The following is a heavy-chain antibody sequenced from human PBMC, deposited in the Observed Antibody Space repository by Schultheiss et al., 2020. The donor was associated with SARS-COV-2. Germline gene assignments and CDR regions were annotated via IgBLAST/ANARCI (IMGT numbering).Heavy chain of an antibody. D-gene: IGHD3-10*01. CDR2: IYHSGST. J-gene: IGHJ4*02. CDR1: GGSISSGDYY. CDR3: ARDSNYYGSGSPR. V-gene: IGHV4-4*02. Sequence: SETLSLTCTVSGGSISSGDYYWSWVRQPPGKGLEWIGEIYHSGSTNYNPSLKSRVTISVDKSKNQFSLKLSSVTAADTAVYYCARDSNYYGSGSPRWGQGTLVTVSS.